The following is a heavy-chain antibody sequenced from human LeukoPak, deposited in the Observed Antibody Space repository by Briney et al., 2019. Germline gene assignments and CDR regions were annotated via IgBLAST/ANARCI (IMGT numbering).Heavy chain of an antibody. J-gene: IGHJ4*02. CDR1: GGTFSSYA. CDR2: IIPILGIA. CDR3: ARDLMVRGAIFIDY. Sequence: SVKVSCKASGGTFSSYAISWVRQAPGQGLEWMGRIIPILGIANYAQKFQGRVTITADKSTSTAYMELSSLRSEDTAVYYCARDLMVRGAIFIDYWGQGTLVTVSS. D-gene: IGHD3-10*01. V-gene: IGHV1-69*04.